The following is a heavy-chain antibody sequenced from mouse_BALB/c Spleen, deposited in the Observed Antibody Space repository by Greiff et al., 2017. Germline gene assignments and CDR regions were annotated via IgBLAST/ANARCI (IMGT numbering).Heavy chain of an antibody. CDR2: IWAGGST. V-gene: IGHV2-9*02. D-gene: IGHD2-1*01. Sequence: VQLQQSGPGLVAPSQSLSITCTVSGFSLTSYGVHWVRQPPGKGLEWLGVIWAGGSTNYNSALMSRLSISKDNSKSQVFLKMNSLQTDDTAMYYCARDYYGKNYYAMDYWGQGTSVTVSS. J-gene: IGHJ4*01. CDR1: GFSLTSYG. CDR3: ARDYYGKNYYAMDY.